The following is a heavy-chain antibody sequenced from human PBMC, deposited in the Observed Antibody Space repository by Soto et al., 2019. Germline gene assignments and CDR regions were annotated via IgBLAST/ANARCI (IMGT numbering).Heavy chain of an antibody. Sequence: GGSLRLSCAASGFTFSSYAMGWVRQAPGKGLEWVSAISGSGGSTYYADSVKGRFTISRDNSKNTLYLQMNSLRAEDTAVYYCAKFEDNWNYVHFDYWGQGTLVTVSS. J-gene: IGHJ4*02. V-gene: IGHV3-23*01. CDR3: AKFEDNWNYVHFDY. D-gene: IGHD1-7*01. CDR1: GFTFSSYA. CDR2: ISGSGGST.